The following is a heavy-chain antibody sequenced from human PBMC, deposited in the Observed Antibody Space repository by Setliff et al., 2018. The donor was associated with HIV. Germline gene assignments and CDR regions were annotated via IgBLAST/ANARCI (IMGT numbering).Heavy chain of an antibody. V-gene: IGHV4-34*01. CDR3: ASPASDSSTVNGADY. J-gene: IGHJ4*02. CDR2: INHSGST. Sequence: SETLSLTCAVYGGSFSGYYWSWIRQSPGKGLEWIGEINHSGSTNYNPSLKSRVTILGDTSKNQFSLKLSSVTAADTAVYYCASPASDSSTVNGADYWGQGTLVTVS. D-gene: IGHD6-13*01. CDR1: GGSFSGYY.